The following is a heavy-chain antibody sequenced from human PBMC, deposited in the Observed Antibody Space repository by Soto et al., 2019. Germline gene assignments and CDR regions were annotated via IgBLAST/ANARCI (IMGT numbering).Heavy chain of an antibody. D-gene: IGHD2-2*01. CDR2: LIPIFGTA. V-gene: IGHV1-69*01. CDR3: ATPTPIVVVPAATDAFDI. J-gene: IGHJ3*02. Sequence: QVQLVQSGAEVKKPGSSVKVSCKASGGTFSSYAISWVRQAPGQGLEWMGGLIPIFGTANYAQKFQGRVTITADESPSSAYMELSTLRSEDTSVYYCATPTPIVVVPAATDAFDIWGQGTMVTVSS. CDR1: GGTFSSYA.